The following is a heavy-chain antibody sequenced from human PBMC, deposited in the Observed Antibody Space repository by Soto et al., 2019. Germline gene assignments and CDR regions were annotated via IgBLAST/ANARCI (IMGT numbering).Heavy chain of an antibody. J-gene: IGHJ6*02. CDR1: GYTLTSYG. CDR3: ARDIVVVPAAIGYYYYGMDV. D-gene: IGHD2-2*01. V-gene: IGHV1-18*01. Sequence: ASVKVSCKASGYTLTSYGISWVRQAPGQGLEWMGWISAYNGNTNYAQKLQGRVTMTTDTSTSTAYMELRSLRSDDTAVYYCARDIVVVPAAIGYYYYGMDVWGQGTTVTVSS. CDR2: ISAYNGNT.